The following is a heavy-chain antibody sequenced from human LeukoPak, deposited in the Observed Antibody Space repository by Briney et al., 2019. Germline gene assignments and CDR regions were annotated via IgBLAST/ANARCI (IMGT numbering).Heavy chain of an antibody. D-gene: IGHD3-10*01. V-gene: IGHV4-4*02. CDR3: ARSPLGRFGEIEPYFDY. J-gene: IGHJ4*02. Sequence: SGTLSLTCAVSGGSISSSNWWSWVRQPPGKGLEWIGEIYHSGSTNYNPSLKSRVTISVDKSKNQFSLKLSSVTAADTAVYYCARSPLGRFGEIEPYFDYWGQGTLVTVSS. CDR1: GGSISSSNW. CDR2: IYHSGST.